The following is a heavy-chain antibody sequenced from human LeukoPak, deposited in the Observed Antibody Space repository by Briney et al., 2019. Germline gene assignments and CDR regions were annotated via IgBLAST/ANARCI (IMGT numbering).Heavy chain of an antibody. CDR3: ANSIAAAGSRGWFDP. CDR1: GYSISSGYY. Sequence: SETLSLTCTVSGYSISSGYYWGWIRQPPGKGLGWIGSIYYSGSTYYNPSLKSRVTISVDTSKNQFSLKLSSVTAADTAVYYCANSIAAAGSRGWFDPWGQGTLVTVSS. D-gene: IGHD6-13*01. CDR2: IYYSGST. J-gene: IGHJ5*02. V-gene: IGHV4-38-2*02.